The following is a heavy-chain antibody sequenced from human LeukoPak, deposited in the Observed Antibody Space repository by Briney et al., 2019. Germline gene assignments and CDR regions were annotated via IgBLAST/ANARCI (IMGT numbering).Heavy chain of an antibody. CDR3: AKESPHFDY. J-gene: IGHJ4*02. CDR2: ISGTGSTT. Sequence: PGGSLRLSCAASGFTFGSYAMSWVRQAPGKGLEWVSTISGTGSTTYYVDSVRGRFTISRDNSKNMVYLQMNSLRAEDTALYYCAKESPHFDYWGQGTLVTVSS. CDR1: GFTFGSYA. V-gene: IGHV3-23*01.